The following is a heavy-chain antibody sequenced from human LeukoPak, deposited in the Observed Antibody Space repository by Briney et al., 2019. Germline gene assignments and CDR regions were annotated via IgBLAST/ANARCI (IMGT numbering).Heavy chain of an antibody. J-gene: IGHJ4*02. CDR1: GFTFSSYW. V-gene: IGHV3-7*01. CDR3: ARAGSKRIVVAPFDY. Sequence: GGSLRLSCAASGFTFSSYWMSWVRQAPGKGLEWVANIKQDGSEKYYVDSVKGRFTISRDNAKNSLYLQMNSLRAEDTAVYYCARAGSKRIVVAPFDYWGQGTLVTVSS. CDR2: IKQDGSEK. D-gene: IGHD3-22*01.